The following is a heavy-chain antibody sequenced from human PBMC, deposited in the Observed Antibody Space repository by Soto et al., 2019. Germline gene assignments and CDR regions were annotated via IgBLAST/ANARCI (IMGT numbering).Heavy chain of an antibody. CDR1: RGTFISYA. CDR2: IIPIFGTA. CDR3: AREHSSSFFDP. D-gene: IGHD6-6*01. Sequence: PSVKFSCNASRGTFISYAISWVRQAAGQGLEWMGGIIPIFGTANYAQKFQGRVTITADKSTSTAYMELSSLRSEDTAVYYCAREHSSSFFDPWGQGTLVTVSS. V-gene: IGHV1-69*06. J-gene: IGHJ5*02.